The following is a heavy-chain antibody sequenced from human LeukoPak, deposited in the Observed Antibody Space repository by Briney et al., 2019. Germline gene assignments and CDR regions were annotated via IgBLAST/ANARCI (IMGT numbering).Heavy chain of an antibody. CDR2: IIPIFGTA. D-gene: IGHD2-21*01. Sequence: ASVNVSCKSSGGTFSSYAISWVRQAPGQGLEWMGGIIPIFGTANYAQKFQGRVTITADESTSTAYMELSSLRSEDTAVYYCEVVIAGFDYWGQGTLVTVSS. J-gene: IGHJ4*02. V-gene: IGHV1-69*13. CDR3: EVVIAGFDY. CDR1: GGTFSSYA.